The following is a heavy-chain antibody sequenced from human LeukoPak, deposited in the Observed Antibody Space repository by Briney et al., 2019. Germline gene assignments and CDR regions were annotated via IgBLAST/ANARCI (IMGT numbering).Heavy chain of an antibody. CDR1: GFTLSSFS. J-gene: IGHJ4*02. D-gene: IGHD1-14*01. Sequence: PGGSLRLSCAASGFTLSSFSMHWVRQSPGRGLEYVSAINYKGGTTYYADSVKGRFTISRDNSKNTLYLQMASLRREDMAVYYCARVGPETAFDYWGQGTLVTVSS. V-gene: IGHV3-64*02. CDR3: ARVGPETAFDY. CDR2: INYKGGTT.